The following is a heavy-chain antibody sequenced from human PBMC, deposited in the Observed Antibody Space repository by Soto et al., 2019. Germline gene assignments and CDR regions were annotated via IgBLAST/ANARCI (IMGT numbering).Heavy chain of an antibody. CDR3: GRGPFSSSYIDY. D-gene: IGHD6-6*01. CDR1: GFTFSNDA. Sequence: GGSLRLSCAASGFTFSNDAMHSVRQAPGKGLEWVAVITYDGFTQNYADSVRGRFTVSRDNSKSTLSLQMNSPRPDDTAVYYCGRGPFSSSYIDYWGQGTLVTVSS. V-gene: IGHV3-30*03. CDR2: ITYDGFTQ. J-gene: IGHJ4*02.